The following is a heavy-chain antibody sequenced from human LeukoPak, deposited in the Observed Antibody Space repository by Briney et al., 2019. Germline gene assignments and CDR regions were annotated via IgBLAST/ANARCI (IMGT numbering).Heavy chain of an antibody. CDR2: ISYDGSNK. CDR1: GFTFSSYA. J-gene: IGHJ4*02. D-gene: IGHD5-18*01. Sequence: QTGRSLRLSCAASGFTFSSYAMHWVRQAPGKGLEWVAVISYDGSNKYYADSVKGRFTISRDNSKNTLYPQMNSLRAEDTAVYYCARASGYSYGPRGNYFDYWGQGTLVTVSS. CDR3: ARASGYSYGPRGNYFDY. V-gene: IGHV3-30*04.